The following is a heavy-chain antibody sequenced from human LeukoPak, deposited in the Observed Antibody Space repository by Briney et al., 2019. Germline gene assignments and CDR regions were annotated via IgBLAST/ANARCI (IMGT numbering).Heavy chain of an antibody. D-gene: IGHD1-26*01. CDR2: IYHSGST. J-gene: IGHJ4*02. CDR3: ARAAVRGSYNY. CDR1: GGSISSGGYS. Sequence: SETLSLTCAVSGGSISSGGYSWSWIRQPPGKGLEWIGYIYHSGSTYYNPSLKSRVTISVDRSKNQFSLKLSSVTAADTAVYYCARAAVRGSYNYWGQGTLVTVSS. V-gene: IGHV4-30-2*01.